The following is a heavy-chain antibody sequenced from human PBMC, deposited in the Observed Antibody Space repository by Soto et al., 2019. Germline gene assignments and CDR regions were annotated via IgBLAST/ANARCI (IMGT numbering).Heavy chain of an antibody. CDR2: IYYSGST. CDR3: ARLLRGYSYGNYLDY. V-gene: IGHV4-39*01. CDR1: GGSISSSSYY. J-gene: IGHJ4*02. Sequence: SETLSLTCTVSGGSISSSSYYWGWIRQPPGKGLEWIGSIYYSGSTYYNPSLKSRVTISVDTSKNQFSLKLSSVTAADTAVYYCARLLRGYSYGNYLDYWGQGTLVTVSS. D-gene: IGHD5-18*01.